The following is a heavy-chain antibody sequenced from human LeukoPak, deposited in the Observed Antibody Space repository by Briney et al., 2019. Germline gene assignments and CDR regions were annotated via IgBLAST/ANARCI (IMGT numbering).Heavy chain of an antibody. Sequence: PSETLSLTCTVSGHSIRSSSYYWGWIRQSPEKGLEWIASIYYSGTTYYSASFKSRVTISVDTSQNQFSLKLRSVTAADRAVYYCASRYYYDTRGYFLHWGQGTLVTVSS. CDR1: GHSIRSSSYY. D-gene: IGHD3-22*01. J-gene: IGHJ1*01. V-gene: IGHV4-39*01. CDR3: ASRYYYDTRGYFLH. CDR2: IYYSGTT.